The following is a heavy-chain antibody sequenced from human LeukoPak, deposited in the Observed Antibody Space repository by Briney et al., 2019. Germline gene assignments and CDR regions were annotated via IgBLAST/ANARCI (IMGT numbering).Heavy chain of an antibody. V-gene: IGHV1-2*06. CDR2: INPNSGGT. J-gene: IGHJ5*02. CDR1: GYTFTGYY. Sequence: ASVKVSCKASGYTFTGYYMHWVRQAPGQGLEWMGRINPNSGGTNYAQKFQGRVTMTRDTSISTAYMELSRLRSDDTAVYYCARVLLTSGYCTSTSCSTSQYNWFDPWGQGTLVTVSS. CDR3: ARVLLTSGYCTSTSCSTSQYNWFDP. D-gene: IGHD2-2*01.